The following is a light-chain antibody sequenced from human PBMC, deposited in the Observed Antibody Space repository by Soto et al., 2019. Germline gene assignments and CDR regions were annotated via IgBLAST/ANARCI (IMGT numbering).Light chain of an antibody. CDR2: GTS. CDR3: QQCGPSLRYT. CDR1: QAVTGNY. Sequence: EVVLTQSPDTLSLSPGETATPSCRASQAVTGNYLAWYQQKPGQAPRLLIYGTSNRATGIPDRFSGSGSGTDFTLTISRLEPEDFAVYYCQQCGPSLRYTFGQGTKLEIK. J-gene: IGKJ2*01. V-gene: IGKV3-20*01.